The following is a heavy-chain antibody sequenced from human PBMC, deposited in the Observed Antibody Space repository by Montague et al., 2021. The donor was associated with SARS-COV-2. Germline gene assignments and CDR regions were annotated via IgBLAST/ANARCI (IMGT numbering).Heavy chain of an antibody. CDR2: IYTSGST. J-gene: IGHJ4*02. CDR1: GGSIRTSSYY. D-gene: IGHD2-15*01. Sequence: TLSLTCTVSGGSIRTSSYYWNWVRQPAGKGLEWIGRIYTSGSTNYNPSLKSRVTMSVDTSKNQFSLRLSSVTAADTAVYYCARDQPAYCTGGNCHPFDYWGQGTLVTVSS. CDR3: ARDQPAYCTGGNCHPFDY. V-gene: IGHV4-61*02.